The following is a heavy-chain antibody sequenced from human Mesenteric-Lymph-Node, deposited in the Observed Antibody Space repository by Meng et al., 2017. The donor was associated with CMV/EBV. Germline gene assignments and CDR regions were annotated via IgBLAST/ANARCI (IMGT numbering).Heavy chain of an antibody. V-gene: IGHV4-39*07. J-gene: IGHJ3*02. D-gene: IGHD4-23*01. CDR1: GGSISSRSYY. Sequence: TVSGGSISSRSYYWGWIRQPPGKGLEWIGSIYYSGSTYYNASLKSRVTISVDTSKNQFSLKLSSVTAADTAVFYCARERWYRDAFDIWGQGTMVTVSS. CDR2: IYYSGST. CDR3: ARERWYRDAFDI.